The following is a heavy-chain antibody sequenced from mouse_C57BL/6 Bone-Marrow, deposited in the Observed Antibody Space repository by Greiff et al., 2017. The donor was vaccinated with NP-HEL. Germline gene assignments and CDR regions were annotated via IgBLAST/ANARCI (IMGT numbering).Heavy chain of an antibody. CDR1: GYTFTSYC. V-gene: IGHV1-53*01. CDR3: ARSDYDYDNFAY. J-gene: IGHJ3*01. Sequence: QVQLQQPGTELVKPGASVKLSCKASGYTFTSYCMHWVKQRPGQGLEWIGNINPSNGGTNYNEKFKSKATLTVDKSSSTAYMQLSSLTSEDSAVYYCARSDYDYDNFAYWGQGTLVTVSA. CDR2: INPSNGGT. D-gene: IGHD2-4*01.